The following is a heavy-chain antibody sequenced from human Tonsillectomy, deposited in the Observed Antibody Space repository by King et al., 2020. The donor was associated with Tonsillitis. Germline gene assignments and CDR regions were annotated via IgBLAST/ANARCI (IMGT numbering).Heavy chain of an antibody. CDR3: ASDPRGSPRNTFDI. CDR2: FNNSGST. J-gene: IGHJ3*02. CDR1: VGSFSGYY. D-gene: IGHD5-12*01. Sequence: VQLQQWGAGLLKPSETLSLTCAVYVGSFSGYYWSWIRQPPRKGLEWIAEFNNSGSTNYNPSLKSRVTISVGPSKNQFSLKLNSMTAADTAVYYCASDPRGSPRNTFDIWGLGTMVTVSS. V-gene: IGHV4-34*01.